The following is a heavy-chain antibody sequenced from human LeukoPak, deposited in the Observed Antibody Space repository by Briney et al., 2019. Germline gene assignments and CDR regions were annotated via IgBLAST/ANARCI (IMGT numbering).Heavy chain of an antibody. CDR3: ARDLGATDFDY. V-gene: IGHV1-69*04. CDR1: GGTFSSYA. J-gene: IGHJ4*02. CDR2: IIPILGIV. D-gene: IGHD1-26*01. Sequence: SVTVSCKASGGTFSSYAISWVRQAPGQGLEWMGRIIPILGIVNYAQKFQGRVTITADKSTSTAYMELSSLRSEDTAVYYCARDLGATDFDYWGQGTLVTVSS.